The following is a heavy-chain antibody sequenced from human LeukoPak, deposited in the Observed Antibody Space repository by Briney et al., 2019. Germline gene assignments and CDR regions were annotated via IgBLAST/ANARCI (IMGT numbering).Heavy chain of an antibody. CDR1: GFTFSSYA. V-gene: IGHV3-30*04. CDR2: ISYDGSNK. Sequence: GRSLRLSCAASGFTFSSYARHWVRQAPGKGLEWVAVISYDGSNKYYADSVKGRFTVSRDNSKNTLYLQMNSLRAEDTAVYYCARDFARPPEYWGQGTLVTVSS. J-gene: IGHJ4*02. CDR3: ARDFARPPEY.